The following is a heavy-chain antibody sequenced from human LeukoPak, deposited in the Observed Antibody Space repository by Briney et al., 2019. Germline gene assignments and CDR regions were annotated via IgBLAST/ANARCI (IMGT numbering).Heavy chain of an antibody. CDR3: ARTHGYSSSWYLDY. V-gene: IGHV4-59*01. CDR1: GGSISSDY. D-gene: IGHD6-13*01. Sequence: SETLSLTCTVSGGSISSDYWSWIRQPPGKGLEWIGYIYYSGSTNYNPSLKSRVTISVDTSKNQFSLKLSSVTAADTAVYCCARTHGYSSSWYLDYWGQGTLVTVSS. J-gene: IGHJ4*02. CDR2: IYYSGST.